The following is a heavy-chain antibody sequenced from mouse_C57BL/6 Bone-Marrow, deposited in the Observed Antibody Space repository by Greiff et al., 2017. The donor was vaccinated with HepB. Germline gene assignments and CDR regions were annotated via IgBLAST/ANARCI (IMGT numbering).Heavy chain of an antibody. CDR2: ITPNYGTT. Sequence: VQLQQSGPELVKPGASVQISCKASGYSFTDYNLNWVKQSNGKSLEWIGVITPNYGTTSYNQKFKGNATLTVDQSSSTAYMQLNSLTSEDSAVYYWARRGFNGDWYFDVWGTGTTVTVSS. D-gene: IGHD6-1*01. CDR3: ARRGFNGDWYFDV. CDR1: GYSFTDYN. J-gene: IGHJ1*03. V-gene: IGHV1-39*01.